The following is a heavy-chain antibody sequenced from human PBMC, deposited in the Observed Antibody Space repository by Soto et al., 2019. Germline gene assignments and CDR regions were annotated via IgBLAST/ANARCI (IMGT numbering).Heavy chain of an antibody. Sequence: SETLSLTCTVSGGSSSSYYWSWIRQPPGKGLEWIGYIYYSGSTNYNPSLKSRVTISVDTSKNQFSLKLSSVTAADTAVYYCARLGYDIVVVPAATAHYYYYMDVWGKGTTVTVSS. CDR2: IYYSGST. CDR1: GGSSSSYY. D-gene: IGHD2-2*01. V-gene: IGHV4-59*08. J-gene: IGHJ6*03. CDR3: ARLGYDIVVVPAATAHYYYYMDV.